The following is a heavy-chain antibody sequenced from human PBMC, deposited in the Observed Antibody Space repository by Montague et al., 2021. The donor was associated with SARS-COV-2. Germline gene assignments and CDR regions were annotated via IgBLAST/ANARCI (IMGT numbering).Heavy chain of an antibody. CDR1: GGSFSTYS. D-gene: IGHD3-10*01. Sequence: SETLSLTCAVHGGSFSTYSWNWIRQPPGKGLEWIGEIHHGGSTNYNPSLKIRVTISAYTPTNQFSLKLTSMADTDTAVYYCAGLGDGVVPSPILGVGPYYAYYDMDDWGQGTMVTVSS. CDR2: IHHGGST. V-gene: IGHV4-34*01. CDR3: AGLGDGVVPSPILGVGPYYAYYDMDD. J-gene: IGHJ6*02.